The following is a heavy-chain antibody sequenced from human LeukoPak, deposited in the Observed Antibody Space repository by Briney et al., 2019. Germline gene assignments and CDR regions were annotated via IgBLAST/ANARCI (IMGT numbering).Heavy chain of an antibody. J-gene: IGHJ4*02. CDR1: GFTVSSYS. CDR3: ARDPESNWGWDLDY. V-gene: IGHV3-48*01. Sequence: GGSLRLSCAASGFTVSSYSMNWVRQVPGKGLEWVSHISSSGSMIWYGESVKGRFTISRDSAKNSLHLQMNSLRAEDTAVCYCARDPESNWGWDLDYWGQGTLVTVSS. CDR2: ISSSGSMI. D-gene: IGHD7-27*01.